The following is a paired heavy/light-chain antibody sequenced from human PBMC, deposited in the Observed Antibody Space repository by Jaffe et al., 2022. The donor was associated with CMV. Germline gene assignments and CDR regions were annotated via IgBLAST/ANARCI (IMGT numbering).Light chain of an antibody. Sequence: DVVMTQSPLSLPVTLGQPASISCRSSQSLVYSDGNTYLNWFQQRPGQSPGRLIYNISNRDSGVPDRFSGSGSDTDFTLKISRVEAEDLGVYYCMQGTRWPGTFGQGTKLEIK. V-gene: IGKV2-30*01. CDR1: QSLVYSDGNTY. J-gene: IGKJ2*02. CDR3: MQGTRWPGT. CDR2: NIS.
Heavy chain of an antibody. Sequence: EVQVLESGGGSVQPGGSLRLSCAASGFTFNNNAMSWVRQAPGKGLEWVSHITTGGNTYYTDSVKGRFTISRDNSKKAVYLQMNSLTAEDTAVYYCALDWNWNWGVWGQGTTVTVSS. J-gene: IGHJ6*02. D-gene: IGHD1-7*01. CDR3: ALDWNWNWGV. CDR1: GFTFNNNA. CDR2: ITTGGNT. V-gene: IGHV3-23*01.